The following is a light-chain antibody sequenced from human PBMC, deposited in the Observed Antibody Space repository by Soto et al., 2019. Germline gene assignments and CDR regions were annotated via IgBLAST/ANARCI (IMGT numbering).Light chain of an antibody. V-gene: IGKV3-15*01. CDR3: QQYNNWPYT. J-gene: IGKJ2*01. Sequence: EIVMTQSPATLSVSPGERATLSCRASQSVSSNLAWYQQKPGQAPRLLIYGASTRATGIPDRFSGSGSGTEFTLTISSLQSEDFAVYYCQQYNNWPYTVGQVTKLEIK. CDR1: QSVSSN. CDR2: GAS.